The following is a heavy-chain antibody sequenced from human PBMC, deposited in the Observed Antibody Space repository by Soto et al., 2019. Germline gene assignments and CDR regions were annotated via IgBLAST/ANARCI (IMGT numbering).Heavy chain of an antibody. CDR1: GYTFTRYG. CDR2: INTYNGNT. Sequence: QVQLVQSGAEVKNPGASVKVSCKASGYTFTRYGIGWARQARGQRLEWMGWINTYNGNTNYAQNVQGRVTLTTDTSTSTAYMELRSLRSNDTAIYYCAMVDVDVTPSPQDVWGQGTTVIVSS. CDR3: AMVDVDVTPSPQDV. D-gene: IGHD2-2*03. J-gene: IGHJ6*02. V-gene: IGHV1-18*01.